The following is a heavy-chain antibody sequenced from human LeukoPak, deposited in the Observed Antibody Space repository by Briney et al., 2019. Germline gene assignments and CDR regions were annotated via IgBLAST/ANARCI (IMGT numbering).Heavy chain of an antibody. CDR1: GYTLTGLS. D-gene: IGHD1-7*01. Sequence: GASVKVSCKVSGYTLTGLSMHWVRQAPGKGLEWMGGFDPEDGETIYAQKFQGRVTMTEDTSTDTAYMELSSLRSEDTAVYYCATDVITGTTGGFDPWGQGTLVTVSS. CDR2: FDPEDGET. J-gene: IGHJ5*02. CDR3: ATDVITGTTGGFDP. V-gene: IGHV1-24*01.